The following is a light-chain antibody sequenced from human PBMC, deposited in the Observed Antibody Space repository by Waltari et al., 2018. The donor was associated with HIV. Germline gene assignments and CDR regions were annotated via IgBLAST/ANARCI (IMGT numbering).Light chain of an antibody. CDR3: SSYASGGSLL. J-gene: IGLJ3*02. Sequence: QSALTQPASVSGSPGQSITISCIGSCSDIAVYNYISWYQHPPDGAPRLVVFNTNSRPSGSPFRFAGSKSGNTASLTISGLQAEDEGIYYCSSYASGGSLLFGGGTKVTVL. CDR2: NTN. V-gene: IGLV2-14*01. CDR1: CSDIAVYNY.